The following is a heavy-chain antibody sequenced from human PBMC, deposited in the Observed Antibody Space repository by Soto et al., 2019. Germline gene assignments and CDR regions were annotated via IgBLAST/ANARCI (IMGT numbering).Heavy chain of an antibody. CDR1: EGTFSSYS. J-gene: IGHJ6*02. Sequence: EELVQSGAEVKKPGSSVNVSCKASEGTFSSYSITWVRQAPGQRLEWMGEIIPLLGTANYAQKFQGRVTITGDKSTSTIYMGLSSLRSDDTAVYYCARDSVDLFGYMDVWGQGTTVTVSS. D-gene: IGHD6-25*01. CDR2: IIPLLGTA. CDR3: ARDSVDLFGYMDV. V-gene: IGHV1-69*06.